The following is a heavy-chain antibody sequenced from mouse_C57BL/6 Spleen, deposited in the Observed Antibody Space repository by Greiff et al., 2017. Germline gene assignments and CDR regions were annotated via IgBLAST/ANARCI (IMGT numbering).Heavy chain of an antibody. CDR2: IDPETGGT. CDR1: GYTFTDYE. Sequence: VKLMESGAELVRPGASVTLSCKASGYTFTDYEMHWVKQTPVHGLEWIGAIDPETGGTAYNQKFKGKAILTADKSSSTAYMELRSLTSEDSAVYYCTRSLGFDYWGQGTTLTVSS. CDR3: TRSLGFDY. J-gene: IGHJ2*01. V-gene: IGHV1-15*01.